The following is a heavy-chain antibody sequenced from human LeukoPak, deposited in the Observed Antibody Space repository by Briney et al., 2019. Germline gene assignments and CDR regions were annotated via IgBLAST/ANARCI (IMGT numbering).Heavy chain of an antibody. D-gene: IGHD6-13*01. Sequence: PGGSLRLSCAASGFTVSNNYMSWVRQAPGKGLEWVSVIYSGGSTYYADSVKGRFTISRDNSKNTLYLQMNSLRAEDTAVYYCARYSSSWSYFDYWGQGTLVTVSS. V-gene: IGHV3-53*01. CDR3: ARYSSSWSYFDY. J-gene: IGHJ4*02. CDR2: IYSGGST. CDR1: GFTVSNNY.